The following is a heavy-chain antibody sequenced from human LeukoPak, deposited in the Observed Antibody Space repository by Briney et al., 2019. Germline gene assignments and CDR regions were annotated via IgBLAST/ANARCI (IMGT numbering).Heavy chain of an antibody. Sequence: SETLSLTCAVYGGSFSGYYWSWIRQPPGKGLEWIGEINHSGSTNDNPSLKSRVTISVDTSKNQFSLKLSSVTAADTAVYYCARAPSSMVRGVISPRHYYYYGMDVWGQGTTVTVSS. D-gene: IGHD3-10*01. CDR3: ARAPSSMVRGVISPRHYYYYGMDV. J-gene: IGHJ6*02. CDR1: GGSFSGYY. V-gene: IGHV4-34*01. CDR2: INHSGST.